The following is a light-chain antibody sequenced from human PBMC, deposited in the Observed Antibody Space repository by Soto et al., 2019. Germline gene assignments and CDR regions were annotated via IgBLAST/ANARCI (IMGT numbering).Light chain of an antibody. CDR2: LAS. J-gene: IGKJ2*01. V-gene: IGKV1-17*01. CDR1: RDITYD. Sequence: DIQMTQSPSSLSASVGDRVTITCRASRDITYDCAWYQQRAGKAPKRLVYLASRLESGVPSRFGGSGSGTEFPTTISSLQPEDFAPYFCLHHNSYPPVFGQGTKLEIK. CDR3: LHHNSYPPV.